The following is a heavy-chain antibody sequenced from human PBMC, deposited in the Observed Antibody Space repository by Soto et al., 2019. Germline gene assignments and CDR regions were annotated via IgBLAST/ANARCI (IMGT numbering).Heavy chain of an antibody. D-gene: IGHD1-1*01. V-gene: IGHV1-18*01. Sequence: QVHLVQSGAEVKKPGASVKVSCKGSGYIFTTYGITWVRQAPGQGLEWMGWISAHNGNTNYAQQLQGRVTVTRDTSTSTAYMELRNLRSDDPAVYYCARGRYGDYWGQGALVTVSS. CDR1: GYIFTTYG. J-gene: IGHJ4*02. CDR2: ISAHNGNT. CDR3: ARGRYGDY.